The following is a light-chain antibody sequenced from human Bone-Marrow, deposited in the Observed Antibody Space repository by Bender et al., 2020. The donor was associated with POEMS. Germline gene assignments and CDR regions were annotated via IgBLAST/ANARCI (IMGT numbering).Light chain of an antibody. CDR3: CSYAGGNTFV. J-gene: IGLJ1*01. Sequence: QSALTQPRSVSGSPGQSVTISCTGTSSDVGGYDYVSWYQHYPGKAPERLIYGVTKRPSGVPDRFSGSKSGDTASLTISDLQADDEADYYCCSYAGGNTFVFGSGTMVTVL. CDR1: SSDVGGYDY. V-gene: IGLV2-11*01. CDR2: GVT.